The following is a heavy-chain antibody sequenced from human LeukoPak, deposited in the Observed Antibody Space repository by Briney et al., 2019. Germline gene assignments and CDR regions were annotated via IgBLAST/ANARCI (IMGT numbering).Heavy chain of an antibody. D-gene: IGHD2-2*01. CDR1: GGSISSYY. V-gene: IGHV4-59*01. CDR3: AREVVVVPRSSPNPIVDV. Sequence: SETLSLTCTVSGGSISSYYWSWIRQPPGKGLEWIGYIYYSGSTNYNPSLKSRVTISVDTSKNQFSLKLSSVTAADMAVYYCAREVVVVPRSSPNPIVDVWGKGTTVTVSS. CDR2: IYYSGST. J-gene: IGHJ6*04.